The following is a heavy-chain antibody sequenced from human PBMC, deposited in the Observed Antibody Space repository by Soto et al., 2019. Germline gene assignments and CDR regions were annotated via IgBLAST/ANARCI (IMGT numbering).Heavy chain of an antibody. CDR3: AKGLKSSSWYGEVDY. CDR1: GFTFSSYA. J-gene: IGHJ4*02. Sequence: GGSLRLSCAASGFTFSSYAMSWVRQAPGKGLEWVSAFSGSAGSTYYADSVKGRFTISRDNSKNTLYLQMNSLRAEDTAVYYCAKGLKSSSWYGEVDYWGQGTLVTVSS. D-gene: IGHD6-13*01. V-gene: IGHV3-23*01. CDR2: FSGSAGST.